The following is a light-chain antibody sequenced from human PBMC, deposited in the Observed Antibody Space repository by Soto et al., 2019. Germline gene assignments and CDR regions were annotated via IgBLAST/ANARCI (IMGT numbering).Light chain of an antibody. Sequence: IQMTQSPSSLSATVGDRVTITCRASQGISNELGWYQQRPGKAPKVLIYGASNLQSGVPSRFSGSASGTDFTLTISSLQPEDFATYYCLQDYTYPWTFGQGTKVDIK. CDR3: LQDYTYPWT. V-gene: IGKV1-6*01. J-gene: IGKJ1*01. CDR2: GAS. CDR1: QGISNE.